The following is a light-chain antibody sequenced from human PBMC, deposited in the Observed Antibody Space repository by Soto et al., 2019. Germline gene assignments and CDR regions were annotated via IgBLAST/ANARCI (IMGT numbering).Light chain of an antibody. V-gene: IGKV3-20*01. CDR2: GAF. J-gene: IGKJ1*01. CDR3: QQFGDSPWT. CDR1: QSVSSTY. Sequence: EIVLTQSPGTLSLSPGERATLSCRASQSVSSTYLAWYQRKPGQAPRLLIYGAFIRATGIPDRFSGSGSGTDFTLTISRLEPEDFAVYYCQQFGDSPWTFGQGTKVDIK.